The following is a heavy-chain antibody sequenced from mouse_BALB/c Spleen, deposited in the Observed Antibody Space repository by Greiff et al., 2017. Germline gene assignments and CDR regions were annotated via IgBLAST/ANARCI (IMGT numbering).Heavy chain of an antibody. Sequence: EVQLQESGGGLVQPGGSLKLSCAASGFTFSSYTMSWVRQTPEKRLEWVAYISNGGGSTYYPDTVKGRFTISRDNAKNTLYLQMSSLKSEDTAMYYCARQLGLDYWGQGTTLTVSS. J-gene: IGHJ2*01. CDR3: ARQLGLDY. CDR1: GFTFSSYT. V-gene: IGHV5-12-2*01. D-gene: IGHD4-1*01. CDR2: ISNGGGST.